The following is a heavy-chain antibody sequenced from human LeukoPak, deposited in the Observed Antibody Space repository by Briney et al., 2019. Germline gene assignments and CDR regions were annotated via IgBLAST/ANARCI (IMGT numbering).Heavy chain of an antibody. CDR3: ARDSGIAAARGFFGLMDYYMDV. CDR1: GYTFTGYY. CDR2: IIPIFGTA. Sequence: GASVKVSCKASGYTFTGYYMHWVRQAPGQGLEWMGGIIPIFGTANYAQKFQGRVTITADKSTSTAYMELSSLRSEDTAVYYCARDSGIAAARGFFGLMDYYMDVWGKGTTVTVSS. J-gene: IGHJ6*03. D-gene: IGHD6-13*01. V-gene: IGHV1-69*06.